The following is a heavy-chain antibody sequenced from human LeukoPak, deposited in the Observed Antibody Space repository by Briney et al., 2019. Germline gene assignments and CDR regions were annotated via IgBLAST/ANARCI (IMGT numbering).Heavy chain of an antibody. Sequence: SVKVSCKASGGTFCSYAISWVRQAPGQGLEWMGRIIPIFGTANYAQKFQGRVTITADKSTSTAYMELSSLRSEDTAVYYCAWMYSRSIFGWFDPWGQGTLVTVSS. D-gene: IGHD6-6*01. J-gene: IGHJ5*02. V-gene: IGHV1-69*06. CDR1: GGTFCSYA. CDR3: AWMYSRSIFGWFDP. CDR2: IIPIFGTA.